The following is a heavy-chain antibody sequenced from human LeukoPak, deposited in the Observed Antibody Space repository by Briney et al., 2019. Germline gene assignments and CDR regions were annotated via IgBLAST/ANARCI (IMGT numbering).Heavy chain of an antibody. CDR3: ARHVTMVRGVPRWFDP. J-gene: IGHJ5*02. D-gene: IGHD3-10*01. CDR1: GYTFTSYW. V-gene: IGHV5-51*01. Sequence: GASVKVSCKASGYTFTSYWIGWVRQMPGKGLEWMGIIYPGDSDTRYSPSFQGQVTISADKSISTAYLQWSSLKASDTAMYYCARHVTMVRGVPRWFDPWGQGTLVTVSS. CDR2: IYPGDSDT.